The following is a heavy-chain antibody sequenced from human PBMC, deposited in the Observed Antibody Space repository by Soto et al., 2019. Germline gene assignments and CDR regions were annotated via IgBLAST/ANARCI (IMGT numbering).Heavy chain of an antibody. D-gene: IGHD3-22*01. Sequence: ASGFTFSSYDMHWVRQGPGKGLEWVSAIGTAGDTNYAGSVKGRFTISRENAKNSLYLQMNSLRAGDTAIYFCARAIGPTLFDYWGQGTLVTVSS. CDR3: ARAIGPTLFDY. CDR1: GFTFSSYD. J-gene: IGHJ4*02. V-gene: IGHV3-13*04. CDR2: IGTAGDT.